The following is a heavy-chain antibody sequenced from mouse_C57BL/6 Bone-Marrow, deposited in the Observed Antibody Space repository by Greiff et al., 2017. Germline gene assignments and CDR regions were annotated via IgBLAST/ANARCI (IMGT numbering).Heavy chain of an antibody. J-gene: IGHJ2*01. CDR2: ISYDGSN. CDR3: AQLFDY. D-gene: IGHD4-1*02. V-gene: IGHV3-6*01. CDR1: GYSITSGYY. Sequence: DVQLQESGPGLVKPSQSLSLTCSVTGYSITSGYYWNWIRQFPGNKLEWMGYISYDGSNNYNPSLKNRISITRDTSKNQFFLKLNSVTTEDTATYYCAQLFDYWGQGTTLTVSS.